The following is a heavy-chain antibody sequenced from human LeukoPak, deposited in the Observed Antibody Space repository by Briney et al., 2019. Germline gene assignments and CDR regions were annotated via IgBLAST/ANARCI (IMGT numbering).Heavy chain of an antibody. V-gene: IGHV3-23*01. Sequence: PGGSLRLSCAASGFTVSSYAMSWVRQAPGKGLEWVSVISGSGGSSYYADSVKGRFTISSDNSKKTQFLQMSIMRAEDTAVYYAAKGVSTAADDASDIWSQGTMVTV. CDR1: GFTVSSYA. CDR2: ISGSGGSS. CDR3: AKGVSTAADDASDI. D-gene: IGHD6-13*01. J-gene: IGHJ3*02.